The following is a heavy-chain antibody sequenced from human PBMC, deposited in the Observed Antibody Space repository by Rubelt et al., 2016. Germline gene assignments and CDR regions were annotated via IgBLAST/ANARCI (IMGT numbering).Heavy chain of an antibody. CDR3: ASLDIAVAGTSVDY. V-gene: IGHV3-74*01. Sequence: TISRDNAKNTLYLQMNSLRAEDTAVYYCASLDIAVAGTSVDYWGQGTLVTVSS. D-gene: IGHD6-19*01. J-gene: IGHJ4*02.